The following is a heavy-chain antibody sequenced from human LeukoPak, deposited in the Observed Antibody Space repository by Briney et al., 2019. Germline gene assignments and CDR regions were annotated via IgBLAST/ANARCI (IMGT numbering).Heavy chain of an antibody. V-gene: IGHV4-39*07. D-gene: IGHD2-21*02. CDR2: GDYTGTT. J-gene: IGHJ3*02. Sequence: SETLSLTCTVSGDSFSSVTDYWAWIRQPPGKGLEWIASGDYTGTTYYNPSLRSRVTILVDTSKNQFSLRLNSVIAADTAVYFCTCGDSYAEAFNIWGQGTMVTVSS. CDR1: GDSFSSVTDY. CDR3: TCGDSYAEAFNI.